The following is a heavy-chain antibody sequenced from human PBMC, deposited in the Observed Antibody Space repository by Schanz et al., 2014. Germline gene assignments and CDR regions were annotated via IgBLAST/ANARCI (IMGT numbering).Heavy chain of an antibody. D-gene: IGHD2-15*01. CDR2: INTNNGDP. V-gene: IGHV7-4-1*02. CDR3: ARGGVVVVTAALNWFDP. CDR1: GYTFAMYD. J-gene: IGHJ5*02. Sequence: QVQLVQSGSELKKPGASVKVSCKASGYTFAMYDMNWVRQAPGQGLEWMGWINTNNGDPTYAQGFTGRFVFSLDTSVSTAYLQISSLQAEDTAVYYCARGGVVVVTAALNWFDPWGQGTLVTVSS.